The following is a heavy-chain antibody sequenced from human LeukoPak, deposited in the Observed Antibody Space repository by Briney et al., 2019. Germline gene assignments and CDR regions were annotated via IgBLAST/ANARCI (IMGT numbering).Heavy chain of an antibody. CDR1: GGSISSYY. V-gene: IGHV4-59*08. J-gene: IGHJ4*02. Sequence: PSETLSLTCTVSGGSISSYYWSWIRQPPGKGLEWIVYIYFSGSTNYNPSLKSRVTISVDTSKNQFSLKLSSVTAADTAVYYCATLGGYGGYDHDYWGQGTLVTVSS. CDR2: IYFSGST. D-gene: IGHD5-12*01. CDR3: ATLGGYGGYDHDY.